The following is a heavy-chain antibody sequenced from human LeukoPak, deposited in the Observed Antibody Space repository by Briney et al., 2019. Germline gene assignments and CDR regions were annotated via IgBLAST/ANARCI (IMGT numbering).Heavy chain of an antibody. CDR3: ARIGAKYVGFDS. Sequence: KPSETLSLTCAVYGGSFSGYYWSWIRQPPGKGLEWIGEINHSGSTNYNPSLKSRVTISVDTSKNQFSLKLSSVTAADTAVYYCARIGAKYVGFDSWGQGTLVTVSS. CDR1: GGSFSGYY. J-gene: IGHJ4*02. CDR2: INHSGST. V-gene: IGHV4-34*01. D-gene: IGHD3-16*01.